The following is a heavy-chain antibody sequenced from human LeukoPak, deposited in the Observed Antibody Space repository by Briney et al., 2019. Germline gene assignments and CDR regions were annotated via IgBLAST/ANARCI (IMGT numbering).Heavy chain of an antibody. Sequence: SETLSLTCGVSGYPVDSTYYWGWIRQPPGKGLEWIGSIYNSGSTHYNPSLKSRVTISVDTSKNHFSLQLSSVTAADTAVYFCARNCSSSRCQDVFDIWGQGTMVTVSS. D-gene: IGHD2-2*01. CDR1: GYPVDSTYY. CDR2: IYNSGST. J-gene: IGHJ3*02. CDR3: ARNCSSSRCQDVFDI. V-gene: IGHV4-38-2*01.